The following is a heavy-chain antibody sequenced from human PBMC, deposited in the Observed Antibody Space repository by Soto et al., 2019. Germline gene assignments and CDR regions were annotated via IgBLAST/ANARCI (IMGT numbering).Heavy chain of an antibody. CDR3: VVVYAIGWWCFDY. V-gene: IGHV1-69*01. CDR2: IIPIFGTA. Sequence: QVQLVQSGAEVKKPGSSVKVSCKASGGTFSSYAISWVRQAPGQGIEWMGGIIPIFGTANYAQKFQGRVTITAYESTSTAYMELSSRRSEDTAVYYCVVVYAIGWWCFDYWCQGTLVTVSS. J-gene: IGHJ4*02. D-gene: IGHD2-8*02. CDR1: GGTFSSYA.